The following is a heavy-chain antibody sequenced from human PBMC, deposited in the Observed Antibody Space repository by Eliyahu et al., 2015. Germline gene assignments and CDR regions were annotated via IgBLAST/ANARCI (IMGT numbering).Heavy chain of an antibody. CDR2: INAGNGNT. D-gene: IGHD6-25*01. J-gene: IGHJ6*02. CDR1: GYTFTSXX. CDR3: ARDPGLSGGYYYYYGMDV. V-gene: IGHV1-3*01. Sequence: QVQLVQSGAEVKXPGASVKVSCKASGYTFTSXXMHWVRQAPGQRLEWMGWINAGNGNTKXSQKFQGRVTITRDTSASTAYMELSSLRSEDTAVYYCARDPGLSGGYYYYYGMDVWGQGTTVTVSS.